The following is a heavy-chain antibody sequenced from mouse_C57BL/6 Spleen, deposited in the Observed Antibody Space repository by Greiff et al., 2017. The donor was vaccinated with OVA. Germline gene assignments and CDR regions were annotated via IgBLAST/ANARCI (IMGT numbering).Heavy chain of an antibody. V-gene: IGHV1-50*01. CDR2: IDPAGSYT. J-gene: IGHJ2*01. CDR3: AATTRVEPDY. CDR1: GYTFTSYW. D-gene: IGHD1-1*01. Sequence: QVQLQQPGAELVKPGASVKLSCKASGYTFTSYWMQWVKQRPGKGLEWIGEIDPAGSYTNYNQKFKGKATLTVDTSTSTSFMRLSSLTSEDSAVYYCAATTRVEPDYWGKGTTLTGSS.